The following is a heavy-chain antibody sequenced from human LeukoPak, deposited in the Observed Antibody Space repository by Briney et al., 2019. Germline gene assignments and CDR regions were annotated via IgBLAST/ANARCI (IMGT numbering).Heavy chain of an antibody. CDR1: GFTFSSYW. CDR2: IKKDGSEK. J-gene: IGHJ5*02. Sequence: GGSLRLSSAASGFTFSSYWMSWVRQAPGKGLEWVANIKKDGSEKSYVDSVKGRFTISRDKAKNSLYLQMNSLRAEDTAVYYCARYCSSTSCSIGGFRFDPWGQGTLVTVSS. V-gene: IGHV3-7*01. CDR3: ARYCSSTSCSIGGFRFDP. D-gene: IGHD2-2*01.